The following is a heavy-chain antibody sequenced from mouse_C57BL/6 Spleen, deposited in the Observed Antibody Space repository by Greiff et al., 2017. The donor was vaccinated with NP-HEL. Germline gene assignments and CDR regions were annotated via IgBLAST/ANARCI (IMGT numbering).Heavy chain of an antibody. D-gene: IGHD3-1*01. CDR1: GYSITSGYY. CDR3: ARDRGYVDWFAY. CDR2: ISYDGSN. J-gene: IGHJ3*01. V-gene: IGHV3-6*01. Sequence: VQLKESGPGLVKPSQSLSLPCSVTGYSITSGYYWNWIRQFPGNKLEWMGYISYDGSNNYNPSLKNRISITRDTSKNQFFLKLNSVTTEDTATYYCARDRGYVDWFAYWGQGTLVTVSA.